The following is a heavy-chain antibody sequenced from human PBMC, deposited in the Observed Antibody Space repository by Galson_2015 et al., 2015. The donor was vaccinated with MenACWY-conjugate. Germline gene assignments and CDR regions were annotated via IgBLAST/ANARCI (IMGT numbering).Heavy chain of an antibody. CDR3: AKDRLADARTIDY. V-gene: IGHV3-23*01. Sequence: SLRLSCAASGFTFSSYAMSWVRQAPGKGLEWVSAISGSGGRTYYADSVKGRFTISRDNSKNTLYLQMNSLRAEDTAVYYCAKDRLADARTIDYWGQGTLVTVSS. CDR2: ISGSGGRT. CDR1: GFTFSSYA. D-gene: IGHD1-7*01. J-gene: IGHJ4*02.